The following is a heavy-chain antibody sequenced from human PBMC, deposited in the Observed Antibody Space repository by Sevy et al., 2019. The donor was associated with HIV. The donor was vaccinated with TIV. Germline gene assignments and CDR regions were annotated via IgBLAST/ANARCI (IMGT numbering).Heavy chain of an antibody. CDR1: GYSISSGYY. CDR2: FYLGGST. Sequence: SETLSLTCTVSGYSISSGYYWGWIRQSPGKGLEWIGGFYLGGSTYYNPSLKSRVTISPDSSKNQCSLNMNSVTAADTAVYFCVRLVTAVVYYFDYWGQGTLVTVSS. J-gene: IGHJ4*02. CDR3: VRLVTAVVYYFDY. D-gene: IGHD5-18*01. V-gene: IGHV4-38-2*02.